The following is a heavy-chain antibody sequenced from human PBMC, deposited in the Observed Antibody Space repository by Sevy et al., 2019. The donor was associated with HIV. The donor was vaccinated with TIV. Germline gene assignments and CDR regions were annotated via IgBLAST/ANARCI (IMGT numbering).Heavy chain of an antibody. CDR3: ARTYCSGGSCKDYYYYYGIDV. CDR1: GFTFSSYE. V-gene: IGHV3-48*03. D-gene: IGHD2-15*01. CDR2: ISSSGSTI. J-gene: IGHJ6*02. Sequence: GTLRLSCAASGFTFSSYEMNWVRQAPGKGLEWVSYISSSGSTIYYADSVKGRFTISRDNAKNSLYLQMNSLRAEDTAVYYCARTYCSGGSCKDYYYYYGIDVWGQGTTVTVSS.